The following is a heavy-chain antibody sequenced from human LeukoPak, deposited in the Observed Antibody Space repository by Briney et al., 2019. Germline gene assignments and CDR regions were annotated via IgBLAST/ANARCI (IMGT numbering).Heavy chain of an antibody. Sequence: TGGSLRLSCSASGFTFSSYAMHWGRLAPGKGLEYVSAISSNGGSTYYADSAKGRFTISRDNSKNTLYLQKSSMRAEDTAVYYCVGAGDTAMGYCDYWGQGTLVTVSS. D-gene: IGHD5-18*01. J-gene: IGHJ4*02. CDR2: ISSNGGST. V-gene: IGHV3-64D*09. CDR1: GFTFSSYA. CDR3: VGAGDTAMGYCDY.